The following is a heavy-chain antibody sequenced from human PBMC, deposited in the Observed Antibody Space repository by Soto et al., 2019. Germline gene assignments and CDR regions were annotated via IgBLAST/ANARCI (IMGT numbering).Heavy chain of an antibody. CDR1: GYSFTSYW. J-gene: IGHJ6*02. CDR3: ARHAYDFWSGHPNPRYYYGMDV. V-gene: IGHV5-51*01. D-gene: IGHD3-3*01. Sequence: PGESLKISCKGSGYSFTSYWIGWVRQMPGKGLEWMGIIYPSDSNTRYSPSLQGQVTISVDKSISTAYLQWSSLKATDTAMYYCARHAYDFWSGHPNPRYYYGMDVWGQGTTVTVSS. CDR2: IYPSDSNT.